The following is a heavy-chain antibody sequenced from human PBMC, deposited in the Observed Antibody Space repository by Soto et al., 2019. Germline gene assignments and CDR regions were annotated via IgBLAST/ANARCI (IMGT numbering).Heavy chain of an antibody. J-gene: IGHJ4*02. CDR2: ISAYNGNT. V-gene: IGHV1-18*01. D-gene: IGHD4-17*01. CDR1: GYTFTSYG. CDR3: ARDLTQYGDYVYYFDY. Sequence: ASVKVSCKASGYTFTSYGISWVRQAPGQGLEWMGWISAYNGNTNYAQKLQGRVTMTTDTSTSTAYMELRSLRSDDTAVYYCARDLTQYGDYVYYFDYWGQGTLVTVSS.